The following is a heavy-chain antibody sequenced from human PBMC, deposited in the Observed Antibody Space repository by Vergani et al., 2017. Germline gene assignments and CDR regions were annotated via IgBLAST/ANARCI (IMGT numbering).Heavy chain of an antibody. V-gene: IGHV4-59*01. J-gene: IGHJ4*02. D-gene: IGHD5-12*01. CDR1: GGSISSYY. CDR2: IYYSGST. Sequence: QLQLQESGPGLVKPSETLSLTCTVSGGSISSYYWSWIRQPPGKGLEWIGYIYYSGSTNYNPSLKSRVTISVDTSKNQFSLKLSSVTAADTAVYYCARTSGYDSPFFDYWGQGTLVTVSS. CDR3: ARTSGYDSPFFDY.